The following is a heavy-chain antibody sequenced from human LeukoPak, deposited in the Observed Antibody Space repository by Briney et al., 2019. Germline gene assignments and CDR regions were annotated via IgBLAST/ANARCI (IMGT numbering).Heavy chain of an antibody. Sequence: PGGSLRLSCAASGFTFSSYPMSWVRQAPGKGLEWVSAISGSGDSTYYADSVKGRFTISRDNSKNTLYLQMNSLRAEDTAVDYRAKASVVPAAIPMDVWGKGTTVTVSS. CDR3: AKASVVPAAIPMDV. V-gene: IGHV3-23*01. J-gene: IGHJ6*03. CDR1: GFTFSSYP. CDR2: ISGSGDST. D-gene: IGHD2-2*02.